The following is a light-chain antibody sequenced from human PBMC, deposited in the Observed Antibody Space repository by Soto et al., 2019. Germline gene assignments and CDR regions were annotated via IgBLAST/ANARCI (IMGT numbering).Light chain of an antibody. CDR3: QQYNSYSART. J-gene: IGKJ1*01. CDR2: DAS. CDR1: QSISSW. Sequence: DIPMTPSPSSPSASVGDRVPVPCPASQSISSWLAWYQQKPGKAPKLLIYDASSLESGVPSRFSGSGSGTEFTLTISSLQPDDFATYYCQQYNSYSARTFGQGTKVDIK. V-gene: IGKV1-5*01.